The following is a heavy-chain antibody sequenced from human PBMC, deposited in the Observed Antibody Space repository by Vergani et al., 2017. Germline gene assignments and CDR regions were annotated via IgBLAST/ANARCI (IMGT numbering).Heavy chain of an antibody. J-gene: IGHJ4*02. Sequence: QMQLVQSGAEVKKTGSSVKVSCKASGYTFTYRYLHWVRQAPGQGLEWMGGIIPIFGTANYAQKFQGRVTITADESTSTAYMELSSLRSEDTAVYYCATGIAVAGEPTVFDYWGQGTLVTVSS. CDR3: ATGIAVAGEPTVFDY. CDR1: GYTFTYRY. V-gene: IGHV1-69*01. D-gene: IGHD6-19*01. CDR2: IIPIFGTA.